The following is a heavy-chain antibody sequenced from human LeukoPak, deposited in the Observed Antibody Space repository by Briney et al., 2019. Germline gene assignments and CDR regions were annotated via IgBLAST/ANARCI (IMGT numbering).Heavy chain of an antibody. CDR2: INHSGST. V-gene: IGHV4-34*01. CDR3: AREGFCTNGVCLPPPSAFWFDP. J-gene: IGHJ5*02. CDR1: GGSFSGYY. D-gene: IGHD2-8*01. Sequence: SETLSLTCAVYGGSFSGYYWSWIRQPPGKGLEWIGEINHSGSTNYNPSLKRRVTISVDTSKNQFSLKLSSVTAADTAVYYCAREGFCTNGVCLPPPSAFWFDPWGQGTLVTVSS.